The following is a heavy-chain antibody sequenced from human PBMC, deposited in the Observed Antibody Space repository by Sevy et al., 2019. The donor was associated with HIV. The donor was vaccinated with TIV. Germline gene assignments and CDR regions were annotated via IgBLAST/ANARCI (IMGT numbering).Heavy chain of an antibody. J-gene: IGHJ5*02. CDR3: TTIWFGELSIPGAENWFDP. CDR1: GFTFSGSA. D-gene: IGHD3-10*01. CDR2: IRSKANSYAT. V-gene: IGHV3-73*01. Sequence: GGSLRLSCAASGFTFSGSAMHWVRQASGKGLEWVGRIRSKANSYATASAASVKGRFTISRDDSKNTAYLQMNSLKTEDTAVYYCTTIWFGELSIPGAENWFDPWGQGTLVTVSS.